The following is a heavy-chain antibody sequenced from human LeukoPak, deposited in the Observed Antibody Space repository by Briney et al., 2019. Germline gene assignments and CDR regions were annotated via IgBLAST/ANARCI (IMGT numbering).Heavy chain of an antibody. V-gene: IGHV3-30*02. CDR1: GFTFSYYG. CDR2: IRYDGSNK. D-gene: IGHD2-15*01. J-gene: IGHJ4*02. Sequence: GGSLRLSCAASGFTFSYYGMHWVRQAPGKGLEWVAFIRYDGSNKYYVDAVTGRFTISRDNSKNTLYLPMNSLTTEDTAVYYCAKEHCSGGSCYSHIDYWGQGTLVTGSS. CDR3: AKEHCSGGSCYSHIDY.